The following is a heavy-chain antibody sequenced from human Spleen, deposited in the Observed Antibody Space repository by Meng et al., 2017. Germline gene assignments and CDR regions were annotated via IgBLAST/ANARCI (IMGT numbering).Heavy chain of an antibody. J-gene: IGHJ4*02. Sequence: GESLKISCAASGFTFSSYAMSWVRQAPGKGLEWVANIKQDGSEKYYVDSVKGRFTISRDNAKNSLYLQMNSLRAEDTAVYYCARDKIWEWPLDYWGQGTQVTVSS. CDR3: ARDKIWEWPLDY. CDR2: IKQDGSEK. CDR1: GFTFSSYA. V-gene: IGHV3-7*01. D-gene: IGHD3-3*01.